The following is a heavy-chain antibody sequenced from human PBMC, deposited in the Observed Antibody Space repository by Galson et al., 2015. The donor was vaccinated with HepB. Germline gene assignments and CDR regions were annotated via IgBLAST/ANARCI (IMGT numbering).Heavy chain of an antibody. CDR2: ISGSGGST. CDR3: AKGGSWYYYYYMDV. CDR1: GFTFSSYA. D-gene: IGHD1-26*01. V-gene: IGHV3-23*01. Sequence: SLRLSCAASGFTFSSYAMSWVRQAPGKGLEWVSAISGSGGSTYYADSVKGRFTISRDNSKNTLCLQMNSLRAEDTAVYYCAKGGSWYYYYYMDVWGKGTTVIVSS. J-gene: IGHJ6*03.